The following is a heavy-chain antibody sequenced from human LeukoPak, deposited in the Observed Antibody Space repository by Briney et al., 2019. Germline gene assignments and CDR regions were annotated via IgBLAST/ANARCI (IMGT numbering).Heavy chain of an antibody. CDR3: ARGRTFDN. CDR2: IYDRGST. J-gene: IGHJ4*02. Sequence: NPSETLSLTCTVSGGSISSYYWSWIRQPPGKGLEWIGNIYDRGSTKYNPSLKSRVTISVDTSKNQFSLRLSSVTAADTAVDYCARGRTFDNWGQGTLVTVSS. CDR1: GGSISSYY. V-gene: IGHV4-59*01.